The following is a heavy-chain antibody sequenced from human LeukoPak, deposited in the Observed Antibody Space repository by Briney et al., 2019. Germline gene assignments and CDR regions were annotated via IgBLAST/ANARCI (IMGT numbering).Heavy chain of an antibody. CDR2: IYYSGST. CDR1: GGSISSGGYS. J-gene: IGHJ4*02. CDR3: ARTYYDSSGYSLFDY. D-gene: IGHD3-22*01. Sequence: SQTLSLTCTVSGGSISSGGYSWSWIRQHPGKGLEWIGYIYYSGSTYYNPSLKSRVTISVDTSKNQFSLKLSSVTAADTAVYYCARTYYDSSGYSLFDYWGQGTLVTVSS. V-gene: IGHV4-31*03.